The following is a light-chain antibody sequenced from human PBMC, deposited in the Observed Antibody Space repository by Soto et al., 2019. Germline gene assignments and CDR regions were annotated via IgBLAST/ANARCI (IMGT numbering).Light chain of an antibody. Sequence: QSVLTQPPSASEAPRQRVTISCSGSSSNIGNNAVNWYQQLPKKAPKLLIFYDDLLASGVSDRFSGSKSGTSASLAISELQSEDDADYFCSAWDDSLHGPVFGGGTKLTVL. CDR1: SSNIGNNA. CDR2: YDD. V-gene: IGLV1-36*01. J-gene: IGLJ2*01. CDR3: SAWDDSLHGPV.